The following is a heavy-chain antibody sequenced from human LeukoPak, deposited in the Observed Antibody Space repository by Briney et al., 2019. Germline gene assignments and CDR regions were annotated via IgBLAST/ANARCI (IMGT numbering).Heavy chain of an antibody. D-gene: IGHD3-16*01. Sequence: PGGSLRLSCAASGFTFSSYVMHWVRQAPGKGLEWVAIISYDGSNEYYADSVKGRFTISRDNSKNTLYLQMNSLRAEDTAVYYCARGRAVWGSSYWGQGTLVTVSS. CDR1: GFTFSSYV. V-gene: IGHV3-30*04. CDR3: ARGRAVWGSSY. J-gene: IGHJ4*02. CDR2: ISYDGSNE.